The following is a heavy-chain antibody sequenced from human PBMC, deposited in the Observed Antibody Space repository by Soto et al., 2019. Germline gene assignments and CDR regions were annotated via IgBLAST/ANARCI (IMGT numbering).Heavy chain of an antibody. V-gene: IGHV5-10-1*01. CDR3: ILTGYRPYYYYGMDV. Sequence: GESLKISCKGSGYSFTSYWISWVRQMPGKGLEWMGRIDPSDSYTNYSPSFQGHVTISADKSISTAYLQWSSLKASDTAMYYDILTGYRPYYYYGMDVWGQGTTVTAP. J-gene: IGHJ6*02. D-gene: IGHD3-9*01. CDR2: IDPSDSYT. CDR1: GYSFTSYW.